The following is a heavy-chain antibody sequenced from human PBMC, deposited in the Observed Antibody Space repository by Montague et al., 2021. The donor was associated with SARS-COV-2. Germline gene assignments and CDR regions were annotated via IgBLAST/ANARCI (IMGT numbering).Heavy chain of an antibody. D-gene: IGHD2-15*01. CDR3: ARHYSATLPAVR. V-gene: IGHV4-59*08. J-gene: IGHJ4*02. Sequence: SETLSVTCTVYGGSISSFYWSWFRQPPGKGLEWIGYISDSGSTNYNPSLTSRVTMSVDTSKNQFSLKVNSVTAADTAVYYCARHYSATLPAVRWGQGTLVTVSS. CDR1: GGSISSFY. CDR2: ISDSGST.